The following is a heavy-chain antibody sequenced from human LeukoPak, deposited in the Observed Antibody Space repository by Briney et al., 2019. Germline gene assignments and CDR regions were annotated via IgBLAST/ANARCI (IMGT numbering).Heavy chain of an antibody. V-gene: IGHV1-18*01. CDR3: AREIAAGFYYYYGMDV. CDR2: ISAYNGNT. CDR1: GYTFTSYG. D-gene: IGHD6-13*01. Sequence: GASVKVSCKASGYTFTSYGISWVRQAPGQGLEWMGWISAYNGNTNYAQKLQGGVTMTTDTSTSTAYMELRSLRSDDTAVYYCAREIAAGFYYYYGMDVWGQGTTVTVSS. J-gene: IGHJ6*02.